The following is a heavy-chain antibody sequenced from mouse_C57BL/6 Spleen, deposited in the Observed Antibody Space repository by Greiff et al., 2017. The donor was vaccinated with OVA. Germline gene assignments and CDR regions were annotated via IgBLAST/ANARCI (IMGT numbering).Heavy chain of an antibody. CDR2: ICTGGGT. CDR1: GFSLTSYA. J-gene: IGHJ1*03. D-gene: IGHD2-1*01. V-gene: IGHV2-9-1*01. CDR3: ARRGNHLVPYFDV. Sequence: VNVVESGPGLVAPSQSLSITCTVSGFSLTSYAISWVRQPPGKGLEWLGVICTGGGTNYYSALKSRLSISKDKSKSQVCLKMNSLQTDDTARYYCARRGNHLVPYFDVWGTGTTVTVSS.